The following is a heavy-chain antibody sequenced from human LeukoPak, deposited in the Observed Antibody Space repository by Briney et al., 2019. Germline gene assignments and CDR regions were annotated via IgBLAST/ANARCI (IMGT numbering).Heavy chain of an antibody. CDR2: RYYRSRLYS. V-gene: IGHV6-1*01. Sequence: SQTLSLTCAISGDSFSSTTAAWNWIRQSPARGLEWLVRRYYRSRLYSDFAEDVKIRISINPDKSKNQNALQLNSVTPDDTAVYFCARGQTYSGRIFDYWGQGTLVTVSS. CDR1: GDSFSSTTAA. D-gene: IGHD1-26*01. CDR3: ARGQTYSGRIFDY. J-gene: IGHJ4*02.